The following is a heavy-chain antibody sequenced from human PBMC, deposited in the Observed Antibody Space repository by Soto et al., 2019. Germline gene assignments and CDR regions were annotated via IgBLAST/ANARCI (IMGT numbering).Heavy chain of an antibody. CDR2: IYNSGST. CDR3: ASGLGILAMSKFVSRRSYFEY. V-gene: IGHV4-61*01. Sequence: QVQLQESGPGLEKPSETLSLTCTVSGGSVSSGSYYWSWIRQPPWQELARIGSIYNSGSTNYNPSHNSRFIMLVDTPQSLLTLKLAPVIAAHTAVYYCASGLGILAMSKFVSRRSYFEYWGPGVLVTVSS. J-gene: IGHJ4*02. D-gene: IGHD2-8*02. CDR1: GGSVSSGSYY.